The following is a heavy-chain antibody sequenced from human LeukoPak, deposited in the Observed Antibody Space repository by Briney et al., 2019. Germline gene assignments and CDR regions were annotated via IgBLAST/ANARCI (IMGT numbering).Heavy chain of an antibody. CDR1: GGSISSYY. CDR3: AQVGRRGAFDI. CDR2: LYYSGST. Sequence: SETLSLTCTVSGGSISSYYWSWIRQPPGKGLEWIGYLYYSGSTNYNPSLKSRVTISVDTSKNQFSLKLSSVTAADTAVYYCAQVGRRGAFDIWGQGTMVTVSS. J-gene: IGHJ3*02. V-gene: IGHV4-59*01. D-gene: IGHD1-26*01.